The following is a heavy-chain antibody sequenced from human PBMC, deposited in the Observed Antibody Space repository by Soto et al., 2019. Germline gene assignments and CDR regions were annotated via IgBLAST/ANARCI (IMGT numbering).Heavy chain of an antibody. D-gene: IGHD4-17*01. CDR2: IIPIFGTA. CDR3: AIHRPKDYGGNSGGLDY. CDR1: GGTFSSYA. V-gene: IGHV1-69*01. J-gene: IGHJ4*02. Sequence: QVQLVQSGAEVKKPGSSVKVSCKASGGTFSSYAISWLRQAPGQGLEWMGGIIPIFGTAIYAQKFQGRVTITADESTSTAYMELSILISEDTAVYYCAIHRPKDYGGNSGGLDYWVQGTLVTVST.